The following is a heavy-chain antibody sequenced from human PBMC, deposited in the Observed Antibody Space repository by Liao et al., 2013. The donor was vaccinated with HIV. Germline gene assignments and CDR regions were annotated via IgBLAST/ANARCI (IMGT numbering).Heavy chain of an antibody. CDR3: AVGSSWYNGWVY. CDR1: GGSISSYY. D-gene: IGHD6-13*01. V-gene: IGHV4-4*07. Sequence: QVQLQESGPGLVKPSETLSLTCTVSGGSISSYYWSWIRQPAGKGLEWIGRIYSSGSSNYNPSLKSRVTISLDTSKNQFSLKLSSVTAADTAVYYCAVGSSWYNGWVYWGQGTLVTVSS. CDR2: IYSSGSS. J-gene: IGHJ4*02.